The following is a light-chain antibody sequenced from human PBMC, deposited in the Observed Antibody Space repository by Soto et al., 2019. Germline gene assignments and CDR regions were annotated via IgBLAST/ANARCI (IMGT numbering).Light chain of an antibody. V-gene: IGLV1-44*01. CDR3: AAWYDSLNGLV. J-gene: IGLJ2*01. Sequence: QAVVTQPPSVSGTPGQRVSISCSGSRSNIEINAVDWYHQLPGTAPKVLIYANNQRPSGVPDRFSGSKSGTSASLAINGLQSDDEAHYYCAAWYDSLNGLVFGGGIKVTVL. CDR2: ANN. CDR1: RSNIEINA.